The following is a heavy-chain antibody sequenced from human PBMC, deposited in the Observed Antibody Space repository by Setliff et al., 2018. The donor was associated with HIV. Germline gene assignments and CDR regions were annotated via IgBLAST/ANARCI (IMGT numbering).Heavy chain of an antibody. Sequence: SETLSLTCAVYGESLSGYYWSWIRQPPGKGLEWIGDITHTRATNYNPSLQSRVTMSVDTSKNQFSLKLNSVTAADTAVYYCVRGGDSSSWYWGRWFDPWDQGTLVTVSS. CDR1: GESLSGYY. D-gene: IGHD6-13*01. CDR2: ITHTRAT. CDR3: VRGGDSSSWYWGRWFDP. J-gene: IGHJ5*02. V-gene: IGHV4-34*01.